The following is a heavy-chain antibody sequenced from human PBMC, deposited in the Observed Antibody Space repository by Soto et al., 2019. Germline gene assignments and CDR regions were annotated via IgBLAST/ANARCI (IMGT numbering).Heavy chain of an antibody. D-gene: IGHD3-22*01. CDR2: VSSGSSYI. J-gene: IGHJ4*02. CDR3: VRARATDSRPDY. CDR1: GFTFSLYA. V-gene: IGHV3-21*02. Sequence: EVQLVESGGGLVKPGGSLRLSCAASGFTFSLYAMIWVRQAPGKGLEWVSSVSSGSSYIYSADSLKGRFTISRDDAKNSLYRQMNSLRADDTAIYYCVRARATDSRPDYWGQGSLVTVSS.